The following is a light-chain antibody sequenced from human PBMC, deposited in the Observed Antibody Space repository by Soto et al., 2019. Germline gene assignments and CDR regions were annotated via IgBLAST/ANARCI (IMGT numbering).Light chain of an antibody. V-gene: IGKV1-39*01. CDR3: QQSSSSAPT. Sequence: DIQMTQSTSSLSASVGDRVTITCRAGQGISDYLHWYQQKPGKAPKLLIYSASRLKSGVPSRFSGSRSGTAFTLIISSRQHEDCATYFSQQSSSSAPTFGQATRVEI. CDR1: QGISDY. CDR2: SAS. J-gene: IGKJ2*01.